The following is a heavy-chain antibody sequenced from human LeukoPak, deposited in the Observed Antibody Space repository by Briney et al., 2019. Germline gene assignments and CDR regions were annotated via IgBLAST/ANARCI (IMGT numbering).Heavy chain of an antibody. CDR3: AKDPGASVSGFYMDV. D-gene: IGHD2-8*02. J-gene: IGHJ6*03. CDR2: IWSGGNNR. Sequence: GGSLRLSCAASGFTFGNYGMHWVRQATGKGLEWVSFIWSGGNNRFYADSVKGRFTISRDNSKNMLYLQMDTLRAEDTALYYCAKDPGASVSGFYMDVWGKGTTVIVSS. CDR1: GFTFGNYG. V-gene: IGHV3-30*02.